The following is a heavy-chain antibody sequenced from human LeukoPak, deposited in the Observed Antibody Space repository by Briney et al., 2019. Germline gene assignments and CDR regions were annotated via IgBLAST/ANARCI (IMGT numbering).Heavy chain of an antibody. Sequence: SETLSLTCAVYGGSFSGYYWSWIRQPPGKGLEWIGEINHSGSTNYNPSLKSRVTISVDTSKNQFSLKLSSVTAADTAVYYCARPRNWLHPDHSDAFDIWGQGTMVTVSS. D-gene: IGHD1-1*01. CDR1: GGSFSGYY. CDR2: INHSGST. V-gene: IGHV4-34*01. J-gene: IGHJ3*02. CDR3: ARPRNWLHPDHSDAFDI.